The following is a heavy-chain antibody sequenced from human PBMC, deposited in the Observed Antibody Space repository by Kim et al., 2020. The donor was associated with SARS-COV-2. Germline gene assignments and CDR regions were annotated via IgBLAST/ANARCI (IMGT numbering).Heavy chain of an antibody. Sequence: TYAREFHARGTIPRDTSTGTVYMELRSLTSADTAVYYCARAPSENYGMDVWGQGTTVTVSS. J-gene: IGHJ6*02. CDR3: ARAPSENYGMDV. V-gene: IGHV1-46*01.